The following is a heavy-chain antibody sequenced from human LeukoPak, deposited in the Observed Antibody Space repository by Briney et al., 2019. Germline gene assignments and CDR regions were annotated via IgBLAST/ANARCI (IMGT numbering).Heavy chain of an antibody. J-gene: IGHJ4*02. V-gene: IGHV4-30-2*03. CDR3: ARHFQGVVPAAIGY. Sequence: ASETLSLTCTVSGGSISSGGYYWSWIRQPPGKGLEWIGYIYHSGSTYYNPSLKSRVTISVDTSKNQFSLKLSSVTAADTAVYYCARHFQGVVPAAIGYWGQGTLVTVSS. CDR1: GGSISSGGYY. D-gene: IGHD2-2*01. CDR2: IYHSGST.